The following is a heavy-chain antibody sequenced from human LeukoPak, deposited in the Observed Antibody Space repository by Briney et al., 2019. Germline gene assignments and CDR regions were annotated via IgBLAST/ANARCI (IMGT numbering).Heavy chain of an antibody. V-gene: IGHV3-33*01. D-gene: IGHD3-16*01. Sequence: GGSLRLSCAASGFTFSSYGMHWVRQAPGKGLEWVAVIWYDGSNKYYADSVKGRFTISRDNSKNTLYPQMNSLRAEDTAVYYCARDSDTLYDYVWGTVDYWGQGTLVTVSS. J-gene: IGHJ4*02. CDR2: IWYDGSNK. CDR3: ARDSDTLYDYVWGTVDY. CDR1: GFTFSSYG.